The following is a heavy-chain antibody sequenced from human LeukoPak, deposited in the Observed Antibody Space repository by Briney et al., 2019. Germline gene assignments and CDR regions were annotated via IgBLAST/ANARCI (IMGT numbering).Heavy chain of an antibody. D-gene: IGHD5-24*01. V-gene: IGHV1-46*01. J-gene: IGHJ4*02. CDR2: INPSGGST. CDR3: ARDRRDGYNYHYFDY. Sequence: GASVKVSCKASGYTFTSYYMHWVRQAPGQGLEWMGIINPSGGSTSYAQKFQGRVTMTRDRSTSTVYMELSSLRSEDTAVYYCARDRRDGYNYHYFDYWGQGTLVTVSS. CDR1: GYTFTSYY.